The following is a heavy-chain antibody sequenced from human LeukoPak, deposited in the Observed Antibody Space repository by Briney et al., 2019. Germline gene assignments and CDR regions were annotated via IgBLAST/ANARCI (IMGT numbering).Heavy chain of an antibody. J-gene: IGHJ6*03. V-gene: IGHV3-74*01. CDR3: ASRLRFLEWAWAPDYYYYYMDV. Sequence: PGGSLRLSCAASGFTFSSYWMRWVRQAPGKGLVWVSRINSDGSSTSYADSVKGRFTISRDNAKNTLYLQMNSLRAEDTAVYYCASRLRFLEWAWAPDYYYYYMDVWGKGTTVTVSS. CDR1: GFTFSSYW. CDR2: INSDGSST. D-gene: IGHD3-3*01.